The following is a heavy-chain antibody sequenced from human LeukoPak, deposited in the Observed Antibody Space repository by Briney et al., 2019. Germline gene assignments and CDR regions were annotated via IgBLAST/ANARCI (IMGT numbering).Heavy chain of an antibody. D-gene: IGHD2-8*02. Sequence: SETLYLTCTVSGASFSSGTYYWSWLRQPPGEGLEWLGYVRSGGSTNSNPSLKSRVPLLIATPKSQFTLKLSSVTAADTAVYYCARGVLVGATGHHFAYWGQGTLVTVSS. V-gene: IGHV4-61*01. J-gene: IGHJ4*02. CDR1: GASFSSGTYY. CDR3: ARGVLVGATGHHFAY. CDR2: VRSGGST.